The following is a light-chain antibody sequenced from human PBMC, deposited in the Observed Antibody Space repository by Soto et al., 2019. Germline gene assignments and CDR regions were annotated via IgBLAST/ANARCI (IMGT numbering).Light chain of an antibody. V-gene: IGKV3-15*01. CDR3: QQDNNWPPAYT. Sequence: EIVMTQSPATLSVSPGERATLSCRASQSVSSNLAWYQQKPGQAPRLLIYGASTRATGIPARFSGSGSGTECTLTISSLQSEDFAVYYCQQDNNWPPAYTFGQGTKLEIK. J-gene: IGKJ2*01. CDR2: GAS. CDR1: QSVSSN.